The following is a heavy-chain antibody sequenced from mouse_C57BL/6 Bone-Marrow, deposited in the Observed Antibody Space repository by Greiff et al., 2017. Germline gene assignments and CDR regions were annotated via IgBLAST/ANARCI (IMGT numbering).Heavy chain of an antibody. Sequence: QVQLQQPGAELVRPGSSVKLSCKASGYTFTSYWMRWVKQRPIQGLEWIGNIDPSDSETHYNQKFKDKATLTVDKSSSTAYMQLSSLTSEDSAVYYCAREYYGSSSWYFDVWGTGTTVTVSS. CDR1: GYTFTSYW. CDR2: IDPSDSET. J-gene: IGHJ1*03. D-gene: IGHD1-1*01. CDR3: AREYYGSSSWYFDV. V-gene: IGHV1-52*01.